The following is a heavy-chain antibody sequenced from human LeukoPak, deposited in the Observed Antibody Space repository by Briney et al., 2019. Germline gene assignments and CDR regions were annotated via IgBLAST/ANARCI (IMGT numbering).Heavy chain of an antibody. CDR2: ISGSGGST. V-gene: IGHV3-23*01. J-gene: IGHJ4*02. CDR1: GFTFSSYA. Sequence: GGSLRLSCAAPGFTFSSYAMSWVRQAPGKGPEWVSAISGSGGSTYYADSVKGRFTISRDNSKNTLYLQMNSLRAEDTAVYYCAKAGTMVRGVIFRFDYWGQGTLVTVSS. D-gene: IGHD3-10*01. CDR3: AKAGTMVRGVIFRFDY.